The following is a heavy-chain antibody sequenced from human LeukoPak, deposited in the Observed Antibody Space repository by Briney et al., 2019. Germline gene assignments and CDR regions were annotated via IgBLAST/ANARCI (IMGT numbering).Heavy chain of an antibody. CDR1: GFTFYIYA. D-gene: IGHD2-15*01. J-gene: IGHJ4*02. CDR3: AKDARSDHRPIDS. CDR2: IGGGGGNT. Sequence: PGGSLRLSCAASGFTFYIYAMNWVRQAPGKGLEWVSDIGGGGGNTDYADSVRGRFTISRDNSKSTLWLQMSSLRAEDTAIYYCAKDARSDHRPIDSWCQGVLVTVSS. V-gene: IGHV3-23*01.